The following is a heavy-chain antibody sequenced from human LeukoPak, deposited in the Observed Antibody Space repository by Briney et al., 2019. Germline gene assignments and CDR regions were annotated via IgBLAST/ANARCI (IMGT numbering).Heavy chain of an antibody. CDR2: IIPILGIA. J-gene: IGHJ6*02. V-gene: IGHV1-69*04. CDR3: ARDWVYCSGGSCYTTNYYYYGMDV. CDR1: GGTFISYA. Sequence: SVKVSCKASGGTFISYAISWVRQAPGQGLEWMGRIIPILGIANYAQKFQGRVTITAGKSTSTAYMELSSLRSEDTAVYYCARDWVYCSGGSCYTTNYYYYGMDVWGQGTTVTVSS. D-gene: IGHD2-15*01.